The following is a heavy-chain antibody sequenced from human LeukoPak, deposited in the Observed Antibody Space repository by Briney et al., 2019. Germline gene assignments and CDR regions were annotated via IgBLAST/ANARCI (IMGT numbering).Heavy chain of an antibody. D-gene: IGHD6-19*01. V-gene: IGHV3-74*01. Sequence: GGSLRLSCAASGFXFSSHWMHWVRQAPGKGLVWVSRVNNDGTSTTYADSVRGRFTISRDNAKNTVYLQMNSLRAEDTAVYYCTRGGGSGWFVDYWGQGTLVTVSS. CDR3: TRGGGSGWFVDY. J-gene: IGHJ4*02. CDR1: GFXFSSHW. CDR2: VNNDGTST.